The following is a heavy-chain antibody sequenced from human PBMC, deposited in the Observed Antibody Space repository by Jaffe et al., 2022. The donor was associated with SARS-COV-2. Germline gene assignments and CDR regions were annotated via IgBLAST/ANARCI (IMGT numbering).Heavy chain of an antibody. D-gene: IGHD5-12*01. V-gene: IGHV5-51*01. CDR3: VRTRELGGYHWAEAFDI. CDR1: GYSFNSYW. Sequence: EVQLVQSGAEVKKPGASLKISCKASGYSFNSYWIGWVRQMPGKGLEWMGIIYPGDSDTRYWPSFQGLVTISADESISSVYLQWSSLKASDTATYYCVRTRELGGYHWAEAFDIWGQGTRITVSS. J-gene: IGHJ3*02. CDR2: IYPGDSDT.